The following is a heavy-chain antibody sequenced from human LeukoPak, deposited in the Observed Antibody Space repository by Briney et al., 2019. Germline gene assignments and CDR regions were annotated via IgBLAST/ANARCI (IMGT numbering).Heavy chain of an antibody. J-gene: IGHJ6*02. V-gene: IGHV3-30*02. CDR1: GFTFSSYG. CDR3: AKDLGGGVRSLNYGMDV. D-gene: IGHD4/OR15-4a*01. Sequence: GGSLSLSCAASGFTFSSYGMHWVRQAPGKGLEWVAFIRYDGSNKYYADSVKGRFTISRDNSKNTLYLQMNSLRAEDTAVYYCAKDLGGGVRSLNYGMDVWGQGTTVTVSS. CDR2: IRYDGSNK.